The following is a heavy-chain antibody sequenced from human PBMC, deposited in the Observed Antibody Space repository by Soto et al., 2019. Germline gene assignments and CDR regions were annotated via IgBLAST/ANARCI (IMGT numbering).Heavy chain of an antibody. V-gene: IGHV3-33*01. CDR2: IWYDGSNK. CDR1: GFTFSTYG. D-gene: IGHD3-10*01. Sequence: QVQLVESGGGVVQPGTSLRLSCEVSGFTFSTYGMHWVRQAPGKGLDWVAIIWYDGSNKYYADSVKGRFTISRDDTKNTLYLQMNSLRAEDTAVYYCARVDYASGSQLSVWGQGTTVTVSS. J-gene: IGHJ6*02. CDR3: ARVDYASGSQLSV.